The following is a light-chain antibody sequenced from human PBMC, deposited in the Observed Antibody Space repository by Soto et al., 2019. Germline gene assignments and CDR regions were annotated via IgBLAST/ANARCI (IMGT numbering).Light chain of an antibody. CDR2: DTS. V-gene: IGKV3-20*01. CDR3: QQYGTSEII. CDR1: QTLSNSF. Sequence: EIVLTQSNGTLSLSPGERATLSCSASQTLSNSFIAWYQQKPGQAPRLLIYDTSSRATGVPDRYSASGSGTDFTLTISRLEPEDFAVFFCQQYGTSEIIFGQGTRLEI. J-gene: IGKJ5*01.